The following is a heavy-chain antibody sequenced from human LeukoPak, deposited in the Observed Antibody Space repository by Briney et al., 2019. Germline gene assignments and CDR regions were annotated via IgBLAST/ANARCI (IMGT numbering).Heavy chain of an antibody. V-gene: IGHV4-34*01. CDR2: INHSGST. CDR1: GGSFSGYY. D-gene: IGHD6-13*01. CDR3: ARVTGYRIEDYFDY. Sequence: NPSETLSLTCAVYGGSFSGYYWSWIRQPPGKGLEWIGEINHSGSTNYNPSLKSRVTISVDTSKNQFSLKLRSVTAADRAVYYCARVTGYRIEDYFDYWGQGTLVTVSS. J-gene: IGHJ4*02.